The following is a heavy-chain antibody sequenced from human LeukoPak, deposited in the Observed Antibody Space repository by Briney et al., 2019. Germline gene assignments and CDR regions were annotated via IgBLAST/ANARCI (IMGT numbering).Heavy chain of an antibody. V-gene: IGHV3-7*04. CDR3: TTENWYVFEN. CDR1: GFPFR. D-gene: IGHD1-1*01. CDR2: ITLDGSDS. Sequence: GGSLRLSCAASGFPFRMAWVRQAPGKGLEWVATITLDGSDSYYVDSVKGRFTVSRDNAKSSLYLQMNSLRAEDTAVFYCTTENWYVFENWGQGSLVTVSS. J-gene: IGHJ4*02.